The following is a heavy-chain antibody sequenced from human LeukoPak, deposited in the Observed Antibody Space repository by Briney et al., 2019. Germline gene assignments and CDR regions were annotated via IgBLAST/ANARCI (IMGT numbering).Heavy chain of an antibody. Sequence: PGGSLRLSCAASGFTFSNHLMPWVRQAQGRGLVWVSSVKSDGTATNYADSVKGRFTISRDNAKNTLYLQMNSLRVEDTAVYYCVRKFATGDWGQGTLVTVSS. J-gene: IGHJ4*02. V-gene: IGHV3-74*01. CDR2: VKSDGTAT. CDR1: GFTFSNHL. D-gene: IGHD1-14*01. CDR3: VRKFATGD.